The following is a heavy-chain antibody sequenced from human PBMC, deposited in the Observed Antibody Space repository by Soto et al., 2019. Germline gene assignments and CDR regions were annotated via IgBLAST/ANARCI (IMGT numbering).Heavy chain of an antibody. J-gene: IGHJ4*02. CDR3: ARGPSGDKVDS. V-gene: IGHV4-30-2*01. Sequence: PSETLSLTCAVSGGSISSGGYSWSWIRQPPGKGLEWIGYIYHSGSTYYNPSLKSRVTISVDRSKNQFSLKLSSVTAADTAVYYCARGPSGDKVDSWGQGTLVTVSS. CDR1: GGSISSGGYS. CDR2: IYHSGST. D-gene: IGHD7-27*01.